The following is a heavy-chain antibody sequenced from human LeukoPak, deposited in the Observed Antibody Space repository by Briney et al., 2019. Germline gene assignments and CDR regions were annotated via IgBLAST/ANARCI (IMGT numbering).Heavy chain of an antibody. CDR2: IYYSRST. Sequence: SETPSLTCTVSGCSISSYYWSWIRQPPGKGLEWIGYIYYSRSTNYNPSLKSRVTISVDTSKNQFSLKLSSVTAADTAVYYCARGYGDYGQEYFQHWGQGTLVTVSS. CDR1: GCSISSYY. D-gene: IGHD4-17*01. CDR3: ARGYGDYGQEYFQH. J-gene: IGHJ1*01. V-gene: IGHV4-59*01.